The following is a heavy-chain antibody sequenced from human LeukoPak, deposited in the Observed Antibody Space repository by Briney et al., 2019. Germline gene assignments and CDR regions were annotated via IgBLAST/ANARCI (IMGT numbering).Heavy chain of an antibody. J-gene: IGHJ4*02. V-gene: IGHV1-2*02. CDR3: ARDSGWYSFDY. CDR1: DYTFTGYY. D-gene: IGHD6-19*01. Sequence: GASVKVSCRASDYTFTGYYMHWVRQPPGQGLEWMGWINPDSGGTDYAQNFQGRVTMIRETSISTAYMELSRLRSDDTAVYYCARDSGWYSFDYWGQGTLVTVSS. CDR2: INPDSGGT.